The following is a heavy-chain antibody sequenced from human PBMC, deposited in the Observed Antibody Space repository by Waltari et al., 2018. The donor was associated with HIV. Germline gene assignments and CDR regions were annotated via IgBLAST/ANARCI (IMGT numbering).Heavy chain of an antibody. J-gene: IGHJ6*02. Sequence: QVQLVQSGAEVKKPGASVKVSCTASGYTFTSYGISWVRQAPGQGREWMGWISAYNGNTNYAQKLQGRVTMTTDTSTSTAYMELRSLRSDDTAVYYCASARSRGPSGRSGYYTYGMDVWGQGTTVTVSS. CDR2: ISAYNGNT. D-gene: IGHD3-3*01. CDR3: ASARSRGPSGRSGYYTYGMDV. CDR1: GYTFTSYG. V-gene: IGHV1-18*01.